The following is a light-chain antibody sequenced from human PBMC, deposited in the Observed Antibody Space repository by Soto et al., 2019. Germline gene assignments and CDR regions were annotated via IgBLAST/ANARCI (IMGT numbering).Light chain of an antibody. J-gene: IGKJ3*01. CDR2: GAS. V-gene: IGKV3-15*01. Sequence: EIVLTQIPATLSASPGERVTLSCRASQSVSSNLAWYQQKPGQAPRLLIYGASSRAAGNPAKFSASGFATEFTLTISSLQSEDFAVYYCQQYETWPPRFTFGPGTKVDIK. CDR3: QQYETWPPRFT. CDR1: QSVSSN.